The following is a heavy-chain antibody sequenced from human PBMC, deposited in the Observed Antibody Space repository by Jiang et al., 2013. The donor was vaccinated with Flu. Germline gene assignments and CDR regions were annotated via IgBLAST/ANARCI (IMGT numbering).Heavy chain of an antibody. D-gene: IGHD2-2*01. V-gene: IGHV1-3*01. CDR3: ARGKGGYCSSTSCYNWFDP. CDR1: GYTFTSYA. CDR2: INAGNGNT. Sequence: GASVKVSCKASGYTFTSYAMHWVRQAPGQRLEWMGWINAGNGNTKYSQKFQGRVTITRDTSASTAYMELSSLRSEDTAVYYCARGKGGYCSSTSCYNWFDPWGQGTLVTVSS. J-gene: IGHJ5*02.